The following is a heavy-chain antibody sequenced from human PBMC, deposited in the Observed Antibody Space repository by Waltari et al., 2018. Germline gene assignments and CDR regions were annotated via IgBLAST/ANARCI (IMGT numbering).Heavy chain of an antibody. V-gene: IGHV3-30-3*01. CDR2: ISYDGSNK. Sequence: EQLVESGGGLVQPGGSLRLSCAASGFTFSSYAMHWVRQAPGKGLEWVAVISYDGSNKYYADSVKGRFTISRDNSKNTLYLQMNSLRAEDTAVYYCAKDYGGNSGDDYWGQGTLVTVSS. J-gene: IGHJ4*02. D-gene: IGHD2-21*02. CDR3: AKDYGGNSGDDY. CDR1: GFTFSSYA.